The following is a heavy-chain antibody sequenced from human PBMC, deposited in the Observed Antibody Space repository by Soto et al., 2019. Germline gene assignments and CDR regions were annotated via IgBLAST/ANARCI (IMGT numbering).Heavy chain of an antibody. CDR3: FAVGIAAAGSLDNWFDP. J-gene: IGHJ5*02. V-gene: IGHV1-46*01. CDR2: INPSGGST. CDR1: GYTFTSYY. D-gene: IGHD6-13*01. Sequence: QVQLVQSGAEVKKPGASVKVSCKASGYTFTSYYMHWVRQAPGQGLEWMGIINPSGGSTSYAQKCQGRVTMTRDTSTSTIYMELSSLRSEDTAVYYCFAVGIAAAGSLDNWFDPWGQGTLVTVSS.